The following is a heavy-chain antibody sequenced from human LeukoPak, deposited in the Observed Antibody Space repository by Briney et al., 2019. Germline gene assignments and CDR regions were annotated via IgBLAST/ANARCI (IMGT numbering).Heavy chain of an antibody. Sequence: SETLSLTCAVYGGSFSGYYWSWIRQPPGKGLEWIGEINHSGSTNYNPSLKSRVTISVDTSKNQFSLKLSSVTAADTAVYYWARGPGIAVAGYFDYWGQGTLVTVSS. V-gene: IGHV4-34*01. D-gene: IGHD6-19*01. CDR1: GGSFSGYY. CDR2: INHSGST. J-gene: IGHJ4*02. CDR3: ARGPGIAVAGYFDY.